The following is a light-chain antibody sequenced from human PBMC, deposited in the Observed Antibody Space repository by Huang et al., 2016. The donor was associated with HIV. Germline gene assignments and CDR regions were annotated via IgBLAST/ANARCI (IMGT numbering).Light chain of an antibody. CDR3: QQYNTYST. V-gene: IGKV1-5*03. J-gene: IGKJ1*01. CDR2: KAS. Sequence: DIQMSQSPSTLSAYVGDRVTITCRASQSVSSWFAWYQQKPGKAPKLLIYKASTLESGVPSRFSGSGSGTEFTLTISSLEPDDFASYYCQQYNTYSTFGQGTKVEIK. CDR1: QSVSSW.